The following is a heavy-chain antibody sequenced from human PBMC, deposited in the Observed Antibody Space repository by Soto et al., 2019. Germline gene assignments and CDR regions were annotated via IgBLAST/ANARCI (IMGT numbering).Heavy chain of an antibody. CDR3: ARGLPDFDY. Sequence: GGSLRLSGAASGFTFSDHYMDWVRQAPGKGLEWVARSRNKTRSFSTEYAASVKGRFTISRDDSQSSVYLQMNSLKTEDTAVYYCARGLPDFDYWGQGTLVTVSS. CDR2: SRNKTRSFST. D-gene: IGHD5-18*01. V-gene: IGHV3-72*01. CDR1: GFTFSDHY. J-gene: IGHJ4*02.